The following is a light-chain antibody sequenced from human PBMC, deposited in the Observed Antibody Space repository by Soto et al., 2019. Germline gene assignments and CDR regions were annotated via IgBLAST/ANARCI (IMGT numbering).Light chain of an antibody. V-gene: IGKV3-20*01. J-gene: IGKJ4*01. CDR2: GIS. Sequence: DIVLTQSPGTLSLSPGERATLSCRASQSISSSYLAWYQQKPGQAPRLLIYGISSRATGIPDRFSGSGSGTDFTLTISRLEPEDFAVYYCQQYGSSLLTFGGGTKVEI. CDR1: QSISSSY. CDR3: QQYGSSLLT.